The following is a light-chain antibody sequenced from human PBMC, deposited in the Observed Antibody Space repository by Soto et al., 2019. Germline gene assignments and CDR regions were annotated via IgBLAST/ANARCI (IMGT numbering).Light chain of an antibody. J-gene: IGLJ1*01. CDR1: SSDVGFSNY. V-gene: IGLV2-14*03. CDR2: DVS. CDR3: SSFTSSDTDV. Sequence: QSVLTQPASVSGSPGQSITISCTGTSSDVGFSNYIFWYQQHPGKAPKLIISDVSNRPSGVSNRFSGSKSANMASLTISGLQAEDEADYYCSSFTSSDTDVFGSGTKVTVL.